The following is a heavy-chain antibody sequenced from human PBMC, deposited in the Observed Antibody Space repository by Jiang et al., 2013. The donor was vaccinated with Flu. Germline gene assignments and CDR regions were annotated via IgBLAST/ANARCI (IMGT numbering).Heavy chain of an antibody. Sequence: YWIGWVRQMPGKGLEWMGIIYPGDSDTRYSPSFQGQVTISADKSISTAYLQWSSLKASDTAMYYCARLITMISPDDIWGQGTMVTVSS. J-gene: IGHJ3*02. CDR1: YW. V-gene: IGHV5-51*01. CDR2: IYPGDSDT. CDR3: ARLITMISPDDI. D-gene: IGHD3-22*01.